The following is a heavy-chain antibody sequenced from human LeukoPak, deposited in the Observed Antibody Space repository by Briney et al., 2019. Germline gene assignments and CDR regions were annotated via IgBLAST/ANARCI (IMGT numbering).Heavy chain of an antibody. CDR1: GYIFTGYY. CDR2: INPNSGGT. Sequence: ASVKVSCKASGYIFTGYYMNWVRQAPGQGLEWMGWINPNSGGTNYAQKFQGRVTMTRDTSISTAYMELSRLRSDDTAVYYCARGVEWLLFSTYYYMDVWGKGTTVTVSS. J-gene: IGHJ6*03. D-gene: IGHD3-3*01. CDR3: ARGVEWLLFSTYYYMDV. V-gene: IGHV1-2*02.